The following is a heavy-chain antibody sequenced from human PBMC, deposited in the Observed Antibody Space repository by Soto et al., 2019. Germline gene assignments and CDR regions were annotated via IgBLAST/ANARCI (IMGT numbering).Heavy chain of an antibody. CDR3: ARDPRAEQLVARYYYYYGMDV. CDR1: GGSISSSNW. Sequence: SETLSLTCAVSGGSISSSNWWSWVRQPPGKGLEWIGEIYHSGSTNYNPSLKSRVTISVDKSKNQFSLKLSSVTAADTAVYYCARDPRAEQLVARYYYYYGMDVWGQGTTVAVSS. CDR2: IYHSGST. D-gene: IGHD6-6*01. J-gene: IGHJ6*02. V-gene: IGHV4-4*02.